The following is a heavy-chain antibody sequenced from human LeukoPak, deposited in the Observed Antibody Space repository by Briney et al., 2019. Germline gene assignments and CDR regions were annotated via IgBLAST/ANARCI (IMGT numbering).Heavy chain of an antibody. CDR2: IYYSGST. V-gene: IGHV4-39*07. J-gene: IGHJ6*03. CDR3: ARNPYYGSGSYHYYYYYMDV. CDR1: GGSISSSSYY. D-gene: IGHD3-10*01. Sequence: PSETLSLTCTVSGGSISSSSYYWGWIRQPPGKGLEWIGSIYYSGSTYYNPSLKSRVTISVDTAKNQFSLKLSSVTAADTAVYYCARNPYYGSGSYHYYYYYMDVWGKGTTVTISS.